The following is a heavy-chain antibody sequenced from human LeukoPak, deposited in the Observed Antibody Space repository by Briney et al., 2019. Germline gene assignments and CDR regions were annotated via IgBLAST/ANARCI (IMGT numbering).Heavy chain of an antibody. CDR2: ITYRGSP. D-gene: IGHD2-21*01. Sequence: SETLSLTCTVSGGSIGSSSYYWAWIRQPPGKGLQWIGEITYRGSPYYHPSLKSRVTISIDASQRHVSLTLNSVTAADTAVYYCATHGGDWKFDSWGQGTLVTVSS. CDR3: ATHGGDWKFDS. V-gene: IGHV4-39*07. CDR1: GGSIGSSSYY. J-gene: IGHJ4*02.